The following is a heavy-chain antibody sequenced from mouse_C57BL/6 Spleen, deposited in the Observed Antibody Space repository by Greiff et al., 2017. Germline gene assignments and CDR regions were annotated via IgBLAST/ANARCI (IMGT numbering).Heavy chain of an antibody. CDR1: GFNIKDYY. J-gene: IGHJ2*01. D-gene: IGHD1-1*01. CDR2: IDPEDGAT. CDR3: ATLFTTVVARDY. Sequence: VQLQQSGAELVKPGASVKLSCTASGFNIKDYYMHWVKQRTEQGLEWIGRIDPEDGATKYAPKFQGKATITADPSSNTAYLQLSSLTSEDTAVYYCATLFTTVVARDYWGQGTTLTVSS. V-gene: IGHV14-2*01.